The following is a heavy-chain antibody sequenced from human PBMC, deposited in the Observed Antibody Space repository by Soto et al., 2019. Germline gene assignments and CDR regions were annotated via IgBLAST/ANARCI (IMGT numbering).Heavy chain of an antibody. CDR1: GGSISSSSYY. J-gene: IGHJ4*02. D-gene: IGHD6-13*01. Sequence: QLQLQESGPGLVKPSETLSLTCTVSGGSISSSSYYWGWIRQPPGKGLEWIGSIYYSGSTYYNPSLKSRVTISVDTSKNQFSLKLSSVTAADTAVYYCVKSSSRNTEFDYWGQGTLVTVSS. CDR3: VKSSSRNTEFDY. V-gene: IGHV4-39*01. CDR2: IYYSGST.